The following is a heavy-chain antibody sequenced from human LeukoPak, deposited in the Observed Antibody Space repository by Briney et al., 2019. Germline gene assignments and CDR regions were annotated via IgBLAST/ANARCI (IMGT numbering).Heavy chain of an antibody. V-gene: IGHV3-33*03. Sequence: GGSLRLSCAASGFTFSSYGMHWVRQAPGKGLEWVAVIWYDGSNKYYADSVKGRFTISRDNAKNSLYLQMNSLRAEDTAVYYCASARPSSSWYTYYYYYGMDVWGQGTTVTVS. D-gene: IGHD6-13*01. CDR3: ASARPSSSWYTYYYYYGMDV. CDR1: GFTFSSYG. CDR2: IWYDGSNK. J-gene: IGHJ6*02.